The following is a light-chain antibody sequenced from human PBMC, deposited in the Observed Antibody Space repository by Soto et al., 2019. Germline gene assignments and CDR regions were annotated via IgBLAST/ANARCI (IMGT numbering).Light chain of an antibody. CDR2: GAS. V-gene: IGKV3-15*01. Sequence: EIVMTQSPATLSVSPGERATLSCSASQSVSSNLAWYQQKPGQAPRLLIYGASTRATGIPARFSGSGSGTDFTLTISRLEPEDFAVYYCQQYGSSPRTFGQGTKVDIK. CDR1: QSVSSN. CDR3: QQYGSSPRT. J-gene: IGKJ1*01.